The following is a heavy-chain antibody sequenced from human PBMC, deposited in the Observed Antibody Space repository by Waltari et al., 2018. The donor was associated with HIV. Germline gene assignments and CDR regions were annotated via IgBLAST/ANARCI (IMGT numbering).Heavy chain of an antibody. J-gene: IGHJ4*02. D-gene: IGHD6-19*01. CDR1: GFTFSSYW. Sequence: EVQLVESGGGLVQPGGSLRLSCAASGFTFSSYWMSWVRQAPGKGLGWVANTKQDGSEKYYVDSVKGRFTISRDNAKNSLYLQMNSLRAEDTAVYYCARDLLAVAGTVGYWGQGTLVTVSS. V-gene: IGHV3-7*01. CDR2: TKQDGSEK. CDR3: ARDLLAVAGTVGY.